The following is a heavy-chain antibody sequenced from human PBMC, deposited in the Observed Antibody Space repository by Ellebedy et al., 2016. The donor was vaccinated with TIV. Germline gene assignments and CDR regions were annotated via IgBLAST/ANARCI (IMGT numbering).Heavy chain of an antibody. CDR1: GGSFSGYY. V-gene: IGHV4-34*01. J-gene: IGHJ4*02. D-gene: IGHD3-10*01. CDR2: INHSGST. Sequence: SQTLSLTXXVYGGSFSGYYWSWIRQPPGKGLEWIGEINHSGSTNYNPSLKSRVTISVDTSKNQFSLKLSSVTAADTAAYYCARGGLLCGSGSYWFDYWGQGTLVTVSS. CDR3: ARGGLLCGSGSYWFDY.